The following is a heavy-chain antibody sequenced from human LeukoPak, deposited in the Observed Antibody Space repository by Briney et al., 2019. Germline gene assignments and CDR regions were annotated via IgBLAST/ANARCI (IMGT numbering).Heavy chain of an antibody. D-gene: IGHD2-15*01. Sequence: GGSLRLSCAASGFTFSSYAMSWVRQAPGKGLEWVSTISGSGGSTYYADSVKGRFTTSRDNSKNTLYLQMSSLRAEDTAVYFCVRGYSFGPYGMDVWGQGTTVTVSS. CDR2: ISGSGGST. V-gene: IGHV3-23*01. CDR1: GFTFSSYA. J-gene: IGHJ6*02. CDR3: VRGYSFGPYGMDV.